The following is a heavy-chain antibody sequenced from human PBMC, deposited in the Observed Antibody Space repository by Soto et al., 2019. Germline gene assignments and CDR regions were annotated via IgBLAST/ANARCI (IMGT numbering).Heavy chain of an antibody. Sequence: QVLLVESGGGVAQPGGSLRLSCATGGFTFGSSAMHWVRQAPGKGLEWLAVVSFDGKKTHYIDSVKGRVTISSDISQHTLFLQMNSLRAEDTAVYYCAKLRLESYSALRSGYPLWGRGTLVRVSS. D-gene: IGHD3-3*01. V-gene: IGHV3-30*18. J-gene: IGHJ2*01. CDR3: AKLRLESYSALRSGYPL. CDR2: VSFDGKKT. CDR1: GFTFGSSA.